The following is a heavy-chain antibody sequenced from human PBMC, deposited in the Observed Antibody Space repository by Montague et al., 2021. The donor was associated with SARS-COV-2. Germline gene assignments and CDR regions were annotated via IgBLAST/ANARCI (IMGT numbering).Heavy chain of an antibody. CDR1: GGSIRSDGFY. D-gene: IGHD3-9*01. Sequence: TLSLTCTVSGGSIRSDGFYWNWIRQPAGKGLEWIGRIDVSGTTNYKPSLKSRVIISLDRSKNQFSPKLSSVIAADTAVYYCARSAFRYFDRPGMDVWGQGTTVTVSS. CDR2: IDVSGTT. CDR3: ARSAFRYFDRPGMDV. J-gene: IGHJ6*02. V-gene: IGHV4-61*02.